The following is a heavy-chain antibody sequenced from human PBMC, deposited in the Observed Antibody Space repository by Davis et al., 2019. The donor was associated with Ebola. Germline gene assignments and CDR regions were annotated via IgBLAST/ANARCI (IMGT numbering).Heavy chain of an antibody. V-gene: IGHV3-23*01. CDR1: GFDFNNYL. D-gene: IGHD3-22*01. CDR2: ISGSYDTT. CDR3: VRGLTMIVPDS. Sequence: GGSLRLSCAASGFDFNNYLMNWVRQAPGKGLEWVSRISGSYDTTFYSDSVKGRFTISTDSSKSTVYLQMNSLRAEDTAVYYCVRGLTMIVPDSWGQGTLVTVSS. J-gene: IGHJ4*02.